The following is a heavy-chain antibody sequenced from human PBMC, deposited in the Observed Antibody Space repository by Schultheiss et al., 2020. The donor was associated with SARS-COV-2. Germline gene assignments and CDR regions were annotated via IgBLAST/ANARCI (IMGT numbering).Heavy chain of an antibody. Sequence: SETLSLTCAVYGGTFSGYYWSWIRQPPGKGLEWLGEINHSGSTNYNPSLKSRVTISVDTSKNQFSLKLSSVTAADTAVYYCARGGGSDSSSWYSWGQGTLVTVYS. D-gene: IGHD6-13*01. J-gene: IGHJ4*02. CDR2: INHSGST. CDR1: GGTFSGYY. V-gene: IGHV4-34*01. CDR3: ARGGGSDSSSWYS.